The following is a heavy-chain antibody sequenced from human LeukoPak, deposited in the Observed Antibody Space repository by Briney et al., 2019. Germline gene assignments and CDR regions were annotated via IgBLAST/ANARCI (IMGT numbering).Heavy chain of an antibody. CDR1: GYTFTSYD. V-gene: IGHV1-8*01. D-gene: IGHD6-19*01. Sequence: GASVKVSCKASGYTFTSYDIHWVRQAAGHGLEWMGWMNPNSAHTGHAQKFQGRVTMTRDTSMNTAYMELSGLTSEDTAIYYCARGPALHSEWVGGRWFDPWGQGTLLTVSS. CDR3: ARGPALHSEWVGGRWFDP. CDR2: MNPNSAHT. J-gene: IGHJ5*02.